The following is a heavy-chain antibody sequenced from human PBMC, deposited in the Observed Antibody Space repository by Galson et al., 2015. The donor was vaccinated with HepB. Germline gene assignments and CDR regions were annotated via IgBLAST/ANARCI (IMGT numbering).Heavy chain of an antibody. V-gene: IGHV3-30*18. CDR3: AKMAWIYSYVKTHFDS. D-gene: IGHD5-18*01. CDR1: GFTFRNYG. J-gene: IGHJ4*02. CDR2: ISYDGSYK. Sequence: SLRLSCAASGFTFRNYGMRWVRQAPGKGLEWVAFISYDGSYKYYADSVKGRFTISRDNSKNTLYLQMNSLRAEDTAVYYCAKMAWIYSYVKTHFDSWGQGTLVTVSS.